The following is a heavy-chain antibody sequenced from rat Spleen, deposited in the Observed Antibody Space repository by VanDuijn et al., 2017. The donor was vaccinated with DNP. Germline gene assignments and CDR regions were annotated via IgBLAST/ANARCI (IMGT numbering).Heavy chain of an antibody. CDR3: ARGLNYGGYIYSWYFDF. CDR2: ISHSGST. Sequence: VQLQESGPGLVKPSQSLSLTCSVTGHSITSSYRWNWIRKFPGNEMEWMGYISHSGSTNYKASLTSRISITRDTSKNQFFLQLNSVTTEDTATYYCARGLNYGGYIYSWYFDFWGPGTMVTVSS. J-gene: IGHJ1*01. V-gene: IGHV3-1*01. D-gene: IGHD1-11*01. CDR1: GHSITSSY.